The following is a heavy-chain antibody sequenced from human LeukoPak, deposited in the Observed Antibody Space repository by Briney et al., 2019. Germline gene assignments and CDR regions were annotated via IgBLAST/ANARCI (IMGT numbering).Heavy chain of an antibody. D-gene: IGHD2-2*01. V-gene: IGHV4-39*01. Sequence: SETLSLTCTVSGGSISSSSYYWGWIRQPPGKGLEWIASIYYSGSTYYNPSLKSRVTISVDTSKNQFSLKLSSVTAADTAVYYCTRRDRSYCSSTSCPFDRWGQGTLVTVSS. CDR1: GGSISSSSYY. CDR3: TRRDRSYCSSTSCPFDR. J-gene: IGHJ5*02. CDR2: IYYSGST.